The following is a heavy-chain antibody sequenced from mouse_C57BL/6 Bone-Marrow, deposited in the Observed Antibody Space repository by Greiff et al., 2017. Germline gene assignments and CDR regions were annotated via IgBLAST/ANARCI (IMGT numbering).Heavy chain of an antibody. V-gene: IGHV5-6*01. D-gene: IGHD2-3*01. CDR1: GFTFSSYG. CDR3: ARLYDGYSFDY. CDR2: ISSGGSYT. Sequence: EVQLVESGGDLVKPGGSLKLSCAASGFTFSSYGMSWVRQTPDKRLGWVATISSGGSYTYYPDSVKGRFTISRDNAKNTLYLQMSSLKSEDTAMYYCARLYDGYSFDYWGQGTTLTVSS. J-gene: IGHJ2*01.